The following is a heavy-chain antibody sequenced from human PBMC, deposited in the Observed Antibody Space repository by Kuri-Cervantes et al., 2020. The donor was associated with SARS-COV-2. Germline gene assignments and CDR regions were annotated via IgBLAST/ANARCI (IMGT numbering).Heavy chain of an antibody. CDR1: GDSFTSSG. CDR2: INPNSGNT. CDR3: ARGTTIFGVAIWFGP. V-gene: IGHV1-8*03. Sequence: ASVKVSCKASGDSFTSSGLCWLRQAPGQGLEWMGWINPNSGNTGYAQKFQGRVTITRNTSISTAYMELSSLRSEDTAVYYCARGTTIFGVAIWFGPWGQGTLVTVSS. J-gene: IGHJ5*02. D-gene: IGHD3-3*01.